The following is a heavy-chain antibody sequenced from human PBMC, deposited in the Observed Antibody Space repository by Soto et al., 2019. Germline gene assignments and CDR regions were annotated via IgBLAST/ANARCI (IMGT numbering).Heavy chain of an antibody. CDR3: TTGSVEGV. J-gene: IGHJ6*02. CDR1: GFSFSNAW. CDR2: IKRKIDGEKT. V-gene: IGHV3-15*07. Sequence: EVQLVESGGGLVKPGGSLRLSCAASGFSFSNAWMNWVRQAPGKGLEWVGRIKRKIDGEKTDCAAPGKGRFTISRDDSKNTLSLQMNSLKAADTAVYYCTTGSVEGVWGQGTTVTVSS.